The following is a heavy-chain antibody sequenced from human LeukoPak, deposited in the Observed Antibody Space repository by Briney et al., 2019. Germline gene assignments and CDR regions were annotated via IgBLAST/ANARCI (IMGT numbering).Heavy chain of an antibody. Sequence: PSETLPLTCTVSGYSISSGYDWGWMRQAPGKGLEWLGSISQSGNTYNNPSLKSRVTLSVDTSKNQVSLKLTSVSAADTAVYYCARSEINDYFKYWGPGILVTVST. CDR2: ISQSGNT. D-gene: IGHD3-16*01. CDR1: GYSISSGYD. CDR3: ARSEINDYFKY. J-gene: IGHJ4*02. V-gene: IGHV4-38-2*02.